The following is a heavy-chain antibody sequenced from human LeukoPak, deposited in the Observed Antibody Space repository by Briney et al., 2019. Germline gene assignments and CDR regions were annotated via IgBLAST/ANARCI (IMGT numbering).Heavy chain of an antibody. CDR1: GFTFSSYS. J-gene: IGHJ6*02. D-gene: IGHD3-10*01. CDR2: ISSSSSYI. CDR3: ARRIWFGELLYEYYGMDV. V-gene: IGHV3-21*01. Sequence: GGSLRLSCAASGFTFSSYSMNWVRQAPGKGLEWVSSISSSSSYIYYADSVKVRFTISRDNAKNSLYLQMNSLRAEDTAVYYCARRIWFGELLYEYYGMDVWGQGTTVTVSS.